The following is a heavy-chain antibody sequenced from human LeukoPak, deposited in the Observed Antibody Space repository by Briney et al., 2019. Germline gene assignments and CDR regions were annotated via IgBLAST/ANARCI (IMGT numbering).Heavy chain of an antibody. D-gene: IGHD6-13*01. V-gene: IGHV4-39*07. CDR2: IYYSGTT. Sequence: SETLSLTCTVSGGSLSSSSSYWGWIRQPPGKGLEWIATIYYSGTTVYNPSLKSRVTVSPDTSKSQFSLNLSSVTAADTAVYYYARGVPQLEFPYWGQGTLVTVSS. J-gene: IGHJ4*02. CDR1: GGSLSSSSSY. CDR3: ARGVPQLEFPY.